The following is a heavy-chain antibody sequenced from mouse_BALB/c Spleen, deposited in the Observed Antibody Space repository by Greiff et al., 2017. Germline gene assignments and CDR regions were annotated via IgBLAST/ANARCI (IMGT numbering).Heavy chain of an antibody. J-gene: IGHJ2*01. D-gene: IGHD1-1*01. V-gene: IGHV5-6-4*01. Sequence: EVKLEESGGGLVKPGGSLKLSCAASGFTFSSYTMSWVRQTPEKRLEWVATISSGGSYTYYPDSVKGRFTISRDNAKNTLYLQMSSLKSEDTAMYYCTRDRDYYGSSYVGYWGQGTTLTVSS. CDR2: ISSGGSYT. CDR1: GFTFSSYT. CDR3: TRDRDYYGSSYVGY.